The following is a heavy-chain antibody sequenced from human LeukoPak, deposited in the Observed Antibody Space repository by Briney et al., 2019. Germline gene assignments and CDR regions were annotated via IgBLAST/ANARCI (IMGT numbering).Heavy chain of an antibody. CDR3: AKAGGSVQTPFDT. V-gene: IGHV3-30*18. CDR1: GFIFCSYG. J-gene: IGHJ5*02. Sequence: GGSLRLSCAASGFIFCSYGMHCVRQAPGKGLECVAVILNDGNSQYYADSVRGRFIISRDNSKNTLYLQMNSLRTEDTAVYYCAKAGGSVQTPFDTWGQGTLVTVSS. CDR2: ILNDGNSQ. D-gene: IGHD2-15*01.